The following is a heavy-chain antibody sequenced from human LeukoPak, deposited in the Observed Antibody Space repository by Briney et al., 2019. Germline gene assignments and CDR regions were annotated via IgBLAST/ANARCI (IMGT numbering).Heavy chain of an antibody. D-gene: IGHD3-10*01. CDR2: INTDGSST. Sequence: PGGSLRLSCAASGFTFRSYWMHWVRQAPGKGLVWVSRINTDGSSTSHADSMKGRFTISRDNAKNTLYLQMNSLRAEDTAVYYCARDSGLTADYYYYIDVWGKGTTVTVSS. J-gene: IGHJ6*03. V-gene: IGHV3-74*01. CDR1: GFTFRSYW. CDR3: ARDSGLTADYYYYIDV.